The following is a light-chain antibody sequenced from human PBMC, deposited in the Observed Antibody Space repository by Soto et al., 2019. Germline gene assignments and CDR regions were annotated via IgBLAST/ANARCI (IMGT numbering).Light chain of an antibody. CDR1: SSDVGGYNY. V-gene: IGLV2-14*01. CDR3: SSYTSSSTLVV. Sequence: QSALTQPASVSGSPGQSITISCTGTSSDVGGYNYVSWYQQHPGKAPKLMIYEVSNRPSGVSNRFSCSKSGNTASLTISGLQAEDEAAYYCSSYTSSSTLVVFGGGTKLTVL. CDR2: EVS. J-gene: IGLJ2*01.